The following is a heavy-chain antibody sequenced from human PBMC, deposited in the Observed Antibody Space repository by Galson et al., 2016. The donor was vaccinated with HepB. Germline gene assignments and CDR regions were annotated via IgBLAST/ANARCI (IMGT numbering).Heavy chain of an antibody. D-gene: IGHD4-17*01. Sequence: SVKVSCKASGYTFTSYSLHWVRQAPGQGLEWMGIINTSGGGTDYAQKFQGRVTMTRDTSTSTVYMELSSLRSEDTAVYYCVGDAKWDWGQGALVTVSS. CDR1: GYTFTSYS. J-gene: IGHJ4*02. V-gene: IGHV1-46*01. CDR3: VGDAKWD. CDR2: INTSGGGT.